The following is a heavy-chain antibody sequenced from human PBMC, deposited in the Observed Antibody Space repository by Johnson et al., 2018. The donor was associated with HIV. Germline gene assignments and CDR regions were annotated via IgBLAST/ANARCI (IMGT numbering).Heavy chain of an antibody. Sequence: VALVESGGGVVQPGRSLRLSCAASGFTFSSYGMHWVRQAPGKGLEWVANINVDGREKYYVDSVKGRFTISRDNAKNSLYLQMNSLRAEDTAVYYCVKGDEVVAATSGFDIWGQGIMVIVSS. CDR1: GFTFSSYG. D-gene: IGHD2-15*01. V-gene: IGHV3-7*01. CDR3: VKGDEVVAATSGFDI. CDR2: INVDGREK. J-gene: IGHJ3*02.